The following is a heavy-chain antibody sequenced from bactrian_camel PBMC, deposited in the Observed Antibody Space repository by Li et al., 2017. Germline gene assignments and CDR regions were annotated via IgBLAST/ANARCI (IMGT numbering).Heavy chain of an antibody. D-gene: IGHD5*01. V-gene: IGHV3S26*01. CDR3: AAEVAKGVGYGFPSCEYNY. CDR2: IDSGGST. Sequence: HVQLVESGGGSAQAGGSLGLSCVISQYTCSGYCVGWFRQAPGKEREGVAAIDSGGSTSYADSVKGRFTISQDNAKNTLYLQRNSLKPEDTAMYYCAAEVAKGVGYGFPSCEYNYWGQGTQVTVS. CDR1: QYTCSGYC. J-gene: IGHJ4*01.